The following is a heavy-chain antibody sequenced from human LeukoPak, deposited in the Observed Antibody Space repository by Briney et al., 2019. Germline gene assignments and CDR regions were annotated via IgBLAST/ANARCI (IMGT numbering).Heavy chain of an antibody. D-gene: IGHD3-3*01. CDR2: ISGSGGST. CDR3: AKDPFVYDFWSGYTKPRYYFDY. Sequence: PGGSLRLSCAAAGFTFSSYWISWVRQAPGKGLEWVSAISGSGGSTYYADSVKGRFTISRDNSKNTLYLQMNSLRAEDTAGYYCAKDPFVYDFWSGYTKPRYYFDYGGQGNLVTVSS. J-gene: IGHJ4*02. V-gene: IGHV3-23*01. CDR1: GFTFSSYW.